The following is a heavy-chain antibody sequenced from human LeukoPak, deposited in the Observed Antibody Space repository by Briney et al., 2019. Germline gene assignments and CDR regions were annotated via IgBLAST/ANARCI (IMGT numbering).Heavy chain of an antibody. J-gene: IGHJ4*02. D-gene: IGHD3-10*01. CDR2: SKSKTDGETT. CDR1: GFTFSNAW. Sequence: GGSLRLSCAASGFTFSNAWMSWVRQAPGKGLEWVGRSKSKTDGETTDYAAPVKGRFTISRDDSKNTLYLQMNRLKTEDTAVYYCTTGVGYYGSGSSKTAKNDYWGQGTLVTVSS. V-gene: IGHV3-15*01. CDR3: TTGVGYYGSGSSKTAKNDY.